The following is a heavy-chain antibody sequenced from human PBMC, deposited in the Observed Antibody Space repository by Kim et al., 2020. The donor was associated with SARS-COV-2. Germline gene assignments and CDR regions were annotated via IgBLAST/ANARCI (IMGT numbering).Heavy chain of an antibody. CDR3: ARPGWDYGDYYFDY. D-gene: IGHD4-17*01. Sequence: ANTVKGRFTIARDTAKNRLYQEMNRLRAEDTAVYYCARPGWDYGDYYFDYWGQGTLVTVSS. V-gene: IGHV3-74*01. J-gene: IGHJ4*02.